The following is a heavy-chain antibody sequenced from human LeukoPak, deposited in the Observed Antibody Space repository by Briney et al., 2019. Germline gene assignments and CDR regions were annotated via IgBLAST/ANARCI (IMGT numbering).Heavy chain of an antibody. CDR1: GFTVSSNS. D-gene: IGHD5-18*01. CDR2: IYSGGNT. J-gene: IGHJ4*02. CDR3: ARVYSRVGPFDY. V-gene: IGHV3-53*01. Sequence: GGSLRLSCTVSGFTVSSNSWSWVRQAPGKGLEWVSFIYSGGNTHYSDSVKGRFTISRDNAKNSLYLQMNSLRAEDTAVYYCARVYSRVGPFDYWGQGTLVTVSS.